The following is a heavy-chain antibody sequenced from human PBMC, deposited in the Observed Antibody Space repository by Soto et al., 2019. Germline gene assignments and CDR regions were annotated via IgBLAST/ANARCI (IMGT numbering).Heavy chain of an antibody. CDR3: ANSRIDYTTLFDY. Sequence: EVQLLESGGGLVQPGGSLRLSCAASGFLFNTDVIRWVRQAPGKGLEWVSSIGGTGVDTFYADSVRGRFTISRDNSKTRVSLQLNRLRVEDTAVYYCANSRIDYTTLFDYWGQGYLVTVAS. CDR1: GFLFNTDV. J-gene: IGHJ4*02. CDR2: IGGTGVDT. V-gene: IGHV3-23*01. D-gene: IGHD4-4*01.